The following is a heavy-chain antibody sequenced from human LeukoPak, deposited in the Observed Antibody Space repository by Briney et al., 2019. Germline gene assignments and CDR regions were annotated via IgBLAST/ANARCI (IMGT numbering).Heavy chain of an antibody. CDR1: GFTFSSYW. Sequence: GGSLRLSCAVSGFTFSSYWMNWVRQAPGKGLEWVASIRQDGGEKPYVDSVKGRFTISRDNSKNTLYLQMNSLRAEDTAVYYCAKEVGPFDYWGQGILVTVSS. J-gene: IGHJ4*02. D-gene: IGHD1-26*01. CDR2: IRQDGGEK. CDR3: AKEVGPFDY. V-gene: IGHV3-7*03.